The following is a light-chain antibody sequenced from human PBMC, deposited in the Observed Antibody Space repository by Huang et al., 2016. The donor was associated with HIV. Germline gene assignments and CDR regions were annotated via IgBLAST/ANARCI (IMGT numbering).Light chain of an antibody. CDR2: AAS. V-gene: IGKV1-39*01. J-gene: IGKJ5*01. CDR3: QQSYGTPIT. CDR1: QSISDY. Sequence: DIQMTQSPSSLSASIGDRVTITCRASQSISDYLNWYQHKSGKAPKLLIYAASSLQSGVPSRFSGSGSGTDFTLTISSLQPDDFATYYCQQSYGTPITFGQGTRLEIK.